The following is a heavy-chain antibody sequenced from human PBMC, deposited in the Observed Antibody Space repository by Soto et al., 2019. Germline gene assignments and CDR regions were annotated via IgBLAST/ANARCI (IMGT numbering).Heavy chain of an antibody. V-gene: IGHV1-69*01. CDR1: GGTFSSYA. CDR3: ASQGAWSSSSPTLYNWFDP. CDR2: IIPIFGTA. J-gene: IGHJ5*02. D-gene: IGHD6-6*01. Sequence: QEQLVQSGAEVKKPGSSVKVSCKASGGTFSSYAISWVRQAPGQGLEWMGGIIPIFGTANYAQKFQGRVTITADESTSTAYMELSSLRSEDTAVYYCASQGAWSSSSPTLYNWFDPWGQGTLVTVSS.